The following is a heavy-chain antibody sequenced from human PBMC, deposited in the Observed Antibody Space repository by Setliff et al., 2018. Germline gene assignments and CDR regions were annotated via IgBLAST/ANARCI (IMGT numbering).Heavy chain of an antibody. V-gene: IGHV3-23*01. Sequence: GESLKISCAASGFTFRTYSMSWVRQAPGKGLEWVSAISGDSRSIYYADSVKGRFTISRDNSKNTLYLQMDSLRAEDTAMYHCASHNPTRGAVDSTPIDCWGQGALVTVPQ. CDR1: GFTFRTYS. CDR2: ISGDSRSI. CDR3: ASHNPTRGAVDSTPIDC. J-gene: IGHJ4*02. D-gene: IGHD6-19*01.